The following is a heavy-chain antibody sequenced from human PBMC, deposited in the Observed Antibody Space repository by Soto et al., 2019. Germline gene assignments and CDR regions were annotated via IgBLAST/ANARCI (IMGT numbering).Heavy chain of an antibody. V-gene: IGHV3-7*01. Sequence: EVQLVESGGGLVQPGGSLRLSCAASGFTFSNYWMSWVRQAPGKGLERVANIKEDGSEKYYVDSVKGRFTISRDNAKNSLYLHMDSLRAEDTAVYYCARVPSIPDARVPDYWGQGTLVTVSS. CDR1: GFTFSNYW. CDR3: ARVPSIPDARVPDY. CDR2: IKEDGSEK. J-gene: IGHJ4*02. D-gene: IGHD2-2*01.